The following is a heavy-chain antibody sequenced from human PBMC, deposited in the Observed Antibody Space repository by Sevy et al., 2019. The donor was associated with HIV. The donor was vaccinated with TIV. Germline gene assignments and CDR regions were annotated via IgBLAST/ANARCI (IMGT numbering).Heavy chain of an antibody. D-gene: IGHD3-3*01. Sequence: ASVKVSCKAYGYTFSDYYMHWVRQAPGQGLEWMGWIDPNRGGTNYAHKFQGRVTMTRDTSISTAYMELSSLRSDDTAIAYCARGMSAYLLANGMDVWGQGTTVTVSS. V-gene: IGHV1-2*07. J-gene: IGHJ6*02. CDR2: IDPNRGGT. CDR3: ARGMSAYLLANGMDV. CDR1: GYTFSDYY.